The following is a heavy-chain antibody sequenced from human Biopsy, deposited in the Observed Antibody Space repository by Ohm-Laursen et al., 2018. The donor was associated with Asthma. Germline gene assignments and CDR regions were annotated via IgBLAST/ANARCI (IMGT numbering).Heavy chain of an antibody. D-gene: IGHD2-8*02. J-gene: IGHJ4*02. V-gene: IGHV3-11*01. CDR1: GFTFSDYY. CDR3: ASECTVATCPLAY. Sequence: LSLTCAASGFTFSDYYMSWIRQAPGKGLEWVSYISSSGGTIYYADSVKGRFTISRDNTQNSLFLQMTSLGAEDTAVYYCASECTVATCPLAYWGQGALVTVSS. CDR2: ISSSGGTI.